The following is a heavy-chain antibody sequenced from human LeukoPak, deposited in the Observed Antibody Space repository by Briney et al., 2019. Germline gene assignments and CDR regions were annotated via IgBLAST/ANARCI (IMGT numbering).Heavy chain of an antibody. Sequence: SETLSLTCTVSGASINSYYWSWIRQPPGKGLEWIGYIYYTGTTNYNPSLKSQVTMSVDTSKSQFSLKLSSVTAADTAVYYCAREYGSGSFAYLDYWGQGTLATVSS. V-gene: IGHV4-59*01. CDR3: AREYGSGSFAYLDY. D-gene: IGHD3-10*01. CDR2: IYYTGTT. J-gene: IGHJ4*02. CDR1: GASINSYY.